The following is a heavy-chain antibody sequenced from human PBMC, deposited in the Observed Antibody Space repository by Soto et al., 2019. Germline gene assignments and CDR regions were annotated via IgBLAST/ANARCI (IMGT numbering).Heavy chain of an antibody. CDR3: ARDLRERTLAAPTYYYYGMDV. Sequence: SVKVSCKASGSTFSNYAFIWVRQAPRQGLEWMGGIIPLFGTTNYARKFQGRVSITADASTTTTYMELSSLAYDDTALYYCARDLRERTLAAPTYYYYGMDVWGQVPTFTVSS. J-gene: IGHJ6*02. CDR2: IIPLFGTT. V-gene: IGHV1-69*13. D-gene: IGHD6-13*01. CDR1: GSTFSNYA.